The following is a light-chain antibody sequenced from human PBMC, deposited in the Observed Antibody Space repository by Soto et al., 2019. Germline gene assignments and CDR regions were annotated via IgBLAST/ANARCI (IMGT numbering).Light chain of an antibody. V-gene: IGLV1-44*01. CDR1: SSNIGSNT. Sequence: QSVLTQPPSASGTPGQRVTISCSGSSSNIGSNTVNWYQQLPGTAPKLLIYTNNQRPSGVPDRFSGSKSGTSASLAISGLQSEDEADYFCAAWDDSLTGIVFGTGTKLTVL. CDR3: AAWDDSLTGIV. J-gene: IGLJ1*01. CDR2: TNN.